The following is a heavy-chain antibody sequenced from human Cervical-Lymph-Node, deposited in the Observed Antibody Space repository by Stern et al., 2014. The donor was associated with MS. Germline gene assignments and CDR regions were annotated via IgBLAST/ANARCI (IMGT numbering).Heavy chain of an antibody. D-gene: IGHD1-1*01. CDR1: GHTTTSYG. V-gene: IGHV1-18*01. Sequence: QVQLVQSGAEVKKPGASVKVSCKASGHTTTSYGITWVRQAPGQGLEWMGWISAHNGNTNYEQKFQGRVTMTTDTSTSTAYKEIRSLRSDDTAVYFCATFIPTSGTFNWWGQGTLVTVSS. CDR3: ATFIPTSGTFNW. CDR2: ISAHNGNT. J-gene: IGHJ4*02.